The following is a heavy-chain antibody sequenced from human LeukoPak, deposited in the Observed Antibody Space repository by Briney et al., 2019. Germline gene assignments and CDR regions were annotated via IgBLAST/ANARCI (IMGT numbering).Heavy chain of an antibody. CDR2: ISSSSSYI. Sequence: GGSLRLSCAASGFTFCSYSMNWVCQAPGKGLEWVSSISSSSSYIYYADSVKGRFTISRDNAKNSLYLQMNSLRGEDTAVYYCARDLTLEMTYYDIVTGYPYYFDYWGQGTLVTVSS. J-gene: IGHJ4*02. D-gene: IGHD3-9*01. CDR3: ARDLTLEMTYYDIVTGYPYYFDY. CDR1: GFTFCSYS. V-gene: IGHV3-21*01.